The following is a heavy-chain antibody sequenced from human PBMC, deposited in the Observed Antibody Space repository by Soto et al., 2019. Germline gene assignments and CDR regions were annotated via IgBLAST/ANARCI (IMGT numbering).Heavy chain of an antibody. CDR2: ISSSGSTI. V-gene: IGHV3-48*01. Sequence: GGSLRLSCAASGFTFSSYSMNWVRQAPGKGLEWVSYISSSGSTIYYADSVKGRFTISRDNAKNSLYLQMNSLRAEDTAVYYCARDPRELSFDAFDIWGQGTMVTVSS. CDR1: GFTFSSYS. CDR3: ARDPRELSFDAFDI. D-gene: IGHD3-16*02. J-gene: IGHJ3*02.